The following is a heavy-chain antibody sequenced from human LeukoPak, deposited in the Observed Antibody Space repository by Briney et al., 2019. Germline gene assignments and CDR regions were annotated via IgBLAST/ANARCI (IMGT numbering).Heavy chain of an antibody. J-gene: IGHJ2*01. CDR2: INHSGST. CDR3: ARKPYYDFWNGYRYWYFDL. CDR1: GGSFSGYY. V-gene: IGHV4-34*01. Sequence: SEILSLTCAVYGGSFSGYYWSWIRQPPGKGLEWIGEINHSGSTNYNPSLKSRVTISVDTSKNQFSLKLSSVTAADTAVYYCARKPYYDFWNGYRYWYFDLWGRGTLVTVSS. D-gene: IGHD3-3*01.